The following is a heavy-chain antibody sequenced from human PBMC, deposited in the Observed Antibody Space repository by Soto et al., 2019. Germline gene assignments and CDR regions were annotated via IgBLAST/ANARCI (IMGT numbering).Heavy chain of an antibody. J-gene: IGHJ4*02. V-gene: IGHV3-23*01. CDR3: AKWDSSGPLSY. Sequence: GGSLRLSCAASGFTFSSCDMSWVRRAPGKGLEWVSAISRSGVTTYYADSVKGRFIISRDNFKNTLYLQMNSLRAEDTAVYYCAKWDSSGPLSYWGQGTLVTVSS. D-gene: IGHD6-19*01. CDR2: ISRSGVTT. CDR1: GFTFSSCD.